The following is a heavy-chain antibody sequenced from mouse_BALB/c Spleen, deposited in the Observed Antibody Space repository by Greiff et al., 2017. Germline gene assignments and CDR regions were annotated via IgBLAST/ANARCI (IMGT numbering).Heavy chain of an antibody. CDR3: AREGRLDAMDY. V-gene: IGHV1-14*01. CDR2: INPYNDGT. D-gene: IGHD1-1*01. Sequence: VQLQQSGPELVKPGASVKMSCKASGYTFTSYVMQWVKQKPGQGLEWIGYINPYNDGTKYNEKFKGKATLTSDKSSSTAYMELSSLTSEDSAVYYCAREGRLDAMDYWGQGTSVTVSS. J-gene: IGHJ4*01. CDR1: GYTFTSYV.